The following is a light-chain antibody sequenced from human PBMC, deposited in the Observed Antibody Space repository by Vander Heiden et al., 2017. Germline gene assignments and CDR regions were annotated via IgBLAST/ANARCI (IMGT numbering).Light chain of an antibody. CDR2: EVT. J-gene: IGLJ1*01. Sequence: QSVLPQSASVSGSLGQSITISCTGPSSDVGSYDLVSWYQQHPGKAPKLLIYEVTKRPPSVSDRSSASRSGNTASLTISGLQSEDEADYFCSSYVGRASLVFGTGTKVAVV. CDR1: SSDVGSYDL. CDR3: SSYVGRASLV. V-gene: IGLV2-23*02.